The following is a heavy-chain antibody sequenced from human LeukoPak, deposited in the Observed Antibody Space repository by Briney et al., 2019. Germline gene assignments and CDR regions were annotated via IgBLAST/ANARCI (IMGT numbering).Heavy chain of an antibody. CDR3: ARDHSSGSLFDY. Sequence: HPGGSLRLSCAASGFTFSSYEMNWVRQAPGKGLEWISYISGSGSIIYYADSVKGRFTIYRDNAKNLLYLQMNSLRAEDTAVYYCARDHSSGSLFDYWGQGTLVTVSS. CDR2: ISGSGSII. V-gene: IGHV3-48*03. J-gene: IGHJ4*02. CDR1: GFTFSSYE. D-gene: IGHD6-19*01.